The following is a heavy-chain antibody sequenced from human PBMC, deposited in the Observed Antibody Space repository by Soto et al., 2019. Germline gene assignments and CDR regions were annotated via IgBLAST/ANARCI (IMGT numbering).Heavy chain of an antibody. Sequence: ASVKVSCKASGYTFTGYYMHWVRQAPGQGLEWMGWINPNSGGTNYAQKFQGWVTTTRDTSISTAYMELSRLRSDDTAVYYCAREGVTESPTDYYRMDVWGQGTRVTVSS. CDR2: INPNSGGT. CDR3: AREGVTESPTDYYRMDV. CDR1: GYTFTGYY. J-gene: IGHJ6*02. V-gene: IGHV1-2*04. D-gene: IGHD3-10*01.